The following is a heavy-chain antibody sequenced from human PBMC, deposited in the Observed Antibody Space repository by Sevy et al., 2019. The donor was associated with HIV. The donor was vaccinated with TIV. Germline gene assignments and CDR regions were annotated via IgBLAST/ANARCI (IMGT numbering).Heavy chain of an antibody. Sequence: GESLKISCAASGFTFSSHGMHWVRQAPVKGLEWVAVIWYDGSNKYYADSVKGRFTISRDNSKSTLFLQINSLRAEDTAVYFCARDKDYSNYLPDYWGQGTLVTVSS. CDR3: ARDKDYSNYLPDY. V-gene: IGHV3-33*01. D-gene: IGHD4-4*01. CDR1: GFTFSSHG. CDR2: IWYDGSNK. J-gene: IGHJ4*02.